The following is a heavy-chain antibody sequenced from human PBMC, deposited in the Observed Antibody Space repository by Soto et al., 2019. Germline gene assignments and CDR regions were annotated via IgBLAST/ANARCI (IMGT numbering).Heavy chain of an antibody. CDR3: ARGQQWLKWFDP. CDR1: GYIFTSYW. D-gene: IGHD6-19*01. Sequence: VESLKISCKGSGYIFTSYWISWFLQMPGKGLEWMGIIYPGDSDTNYNPSLKSRVTISVDTSKNQFSLKLSSVTAADTAVYYCARGQQWLKWFDPWGQGTLVTVSS. J-gene: IGHJ5*02. CDR2: IYPGDSDT. V-gene: IGHV5-51*01.